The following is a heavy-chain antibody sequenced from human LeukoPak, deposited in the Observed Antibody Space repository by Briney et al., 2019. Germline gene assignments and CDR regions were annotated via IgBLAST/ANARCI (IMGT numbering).Heavy chain of an antibody. CDR2: VYDSGSA. CDR3: ARDSVGGTGHDAFDI. J-gene: IGHJ3*02. V-gene: IGHV4-39*07. Sequence: SETLSLTWTVSGGSINSVNYDWGWIREPPGKGLEWIGVVYDSGSAYSSSSLKSRVTITVDTSKNQFSLKLTSVTAADTAVYFCARDSVGGTGHDAFDIWGQGTMATVSS. D-gene: IGHD1-26*01. CDR1: GGSINSVNYD.